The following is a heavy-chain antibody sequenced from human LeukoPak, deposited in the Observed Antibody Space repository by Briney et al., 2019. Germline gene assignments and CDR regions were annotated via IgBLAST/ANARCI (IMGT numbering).Heavy chain of an antibody. D-gene: IGHD2-21*01. J-gene: IGHJ6*02. CDR2: ISYDGSNK. V-gene: IGHV3-30-3*01. Sequence: GGSLRLSCAASGFTFSSYAMHWVRQAPGKGLEWVAVISYDGSNKYYADSVKRRFTISRDNSKNTLYLQMNSLRAEDTAVYYCARTVVVTYYYGMDVWGQGTTVTVSS. CDR1: GFTFSSYA. CDR3: ARTVVVTYYYGMDV.